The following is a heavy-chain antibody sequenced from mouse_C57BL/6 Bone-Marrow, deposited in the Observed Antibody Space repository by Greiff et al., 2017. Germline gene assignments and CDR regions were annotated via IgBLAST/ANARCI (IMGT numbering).Heavy chain of an antibody. CDR2: ISSGSSTI. J-gene: IGHJ4*01. V-gene: IGHV5-17*01. Sequence: EVHLVESGGGLVKPGGSLKLSCAASGFTFSDYGMHWVRQAPEKGLEWVAYISSGSSTIYYADTVKGRFTISRDNAKHTLFLQMTSLRSEDTAMYYCARSIYYGIHMDYWGQGTSVTVSS. CDR3: ARSIYYGIHMDY. D-gene: IGHD2-1*01. CDR1: GFTFSDYG.